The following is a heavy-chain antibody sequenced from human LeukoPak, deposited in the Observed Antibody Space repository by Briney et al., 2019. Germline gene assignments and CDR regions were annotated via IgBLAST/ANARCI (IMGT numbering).Heavy chain of an antibody. CDR1: GYSITSSSW. J-gene: IGHJ4*02. Sequence: SDTLSLTCAVSGYSITSSSWWGWIRQPPGKGLEWIGYIYHSGTTYYNPSLQSRVTMSVDTSKNQFSLKLSSVTAVDTAVYYCARKENVDYYFDYWGQGTLVTVYS. CDR3: ARKENVDYYFDY. D-gene: IGHD2-21*01. V-gene: IGHV4-28*01. CDR2: IYHSGTT.